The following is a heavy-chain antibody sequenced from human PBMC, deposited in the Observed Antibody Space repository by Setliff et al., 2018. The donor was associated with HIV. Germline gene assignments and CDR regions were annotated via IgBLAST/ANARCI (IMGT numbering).Heavy chain of an antibody. CDR3: TTDPAVD. V-gene: IGHV1-69*10. D-gene: IGHD2-2*01. J-gene: IGHJ1*01. Sequence: GASVKVSCKASGGTLSNYAISWVRQAPGQGLEWVGGIIPFVNIANYAQKFQGRVTMTADKSTSTVYMELSSLSSEDTAVYYCTTDPAVDWGQGTPVTVSS. CDR1: GGTLSNYA. CDR2: IIPFVNIA.